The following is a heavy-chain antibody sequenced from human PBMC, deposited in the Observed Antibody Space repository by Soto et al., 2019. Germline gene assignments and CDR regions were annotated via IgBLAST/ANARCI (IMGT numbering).Heavy chain of an antibody. V-gene: IGHV4-30-4*01. Sequence: PSETLSLTCTVSGGSISSGDYYWSWTRQPPGKGLEWIGYIYYSGSTYYNPSLKSRVTISVDTSKNQFSLKLSSVTAADTAVYYCARDHPDWNRYGMDVWGQGTTVTVS. CDR1: GGSISSGDYY. CDR3: ARDHPDWNRYGMDV. J-gene: IGHJ6*02. D-gene: IGHD1-1*01. CDR2: IYYSGST.